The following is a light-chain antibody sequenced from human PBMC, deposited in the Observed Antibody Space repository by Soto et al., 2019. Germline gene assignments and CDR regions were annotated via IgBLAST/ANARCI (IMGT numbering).Light chain of an antibody. V-gene: IGKV3-20*01. CDR1: QSVISTY. J-gene: IGKJ1*01. CDR2: GAS. CDR3: HQYGSSPQT. Sequence: IVLTKSQGTLSLSPGERATLSCRASQSVISTYLAWYQQKPGQAPRLLIYGASSRATGIPDRFTGSGSGTDFTLTISRLEPEDFAVFYCHQYGSSPQTFGQGTNVDIK.